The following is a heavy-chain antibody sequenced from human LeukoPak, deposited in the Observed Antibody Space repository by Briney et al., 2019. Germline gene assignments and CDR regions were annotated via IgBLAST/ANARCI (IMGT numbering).Heavy chain of an antibody. V-gene: IGHV3-20*04. J-gene: IGHJ4*02. Sequence: GGSLRLSCAASGFTFDDYGMSWVRQAPGKGLEWVSGINWNGGSTGYADSVKGRFTISRDNAKNSLYLQMNSLRAEDTALYYCARVVGYCSSTRCYWDYWGQGTLVTVSS. CDR1: GFTFDDYG. CDR2: INWNGGST. D-gene: IGHD2-2*01. CDR3: ARVVGYCSSTRCYWDY.